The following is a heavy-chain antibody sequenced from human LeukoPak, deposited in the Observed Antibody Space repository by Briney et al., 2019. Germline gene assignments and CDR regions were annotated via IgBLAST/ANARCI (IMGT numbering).Heavy chain of an antibody. CDR2: ISGGGGGT. Sequence: GGSLRLSCEASGFTFSSYAMSWVRQAPGKGLEWVSSISGGGGGTYYADSAKGRFTISRDNSKNTLYLQMNSLRAEDTAVYYCAKGLGSGSGYFDYWGQGTLVTVSS. D-gene: IGHD3-10*01. J-gene: IGHJ4*02. CDR3: AKGLGSGSGYFDY. V-gene: IGHV3-23*01. CDR1: GFTFSSYA.